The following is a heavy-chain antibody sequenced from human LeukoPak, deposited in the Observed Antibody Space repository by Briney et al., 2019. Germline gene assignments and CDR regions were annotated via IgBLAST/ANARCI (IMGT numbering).Heavy chain of an antibody. D-gene: IGHD6-13*01. V-gene: IGHV4-59*01. Sequence: SETLSLTCTISSGSISRYYWSWIRQPPGKGLEWIGYIYYSGSTNYNPSLKSRVTISIDTSKNQFSLKLSSVTAADTAVYYCARGVGSSWYGSDYWGQGTLVTVSS. CDR3: ARGVGSSWYGSDY. CDR2: IYYSGST. J-gene: IGHJ4*02. CDR1: SGSISRYY.